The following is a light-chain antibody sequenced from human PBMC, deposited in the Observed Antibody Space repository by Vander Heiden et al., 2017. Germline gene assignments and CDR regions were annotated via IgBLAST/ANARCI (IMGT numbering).Light chain of an antibody. CDR1: NIGSKS. V-gene: IGLV3-21*02. CDR3: QVWDSSSDHPYV. Sequence: SSVLTQPPSVSVAPGQTARITCGGNNIGSKSVHWYQQKPGQAPVLVVYDDSDRPSGSPERFSGSNSGNTATLTISRVEAGEEADYYCQVWDSSSDHPYVFGTGTKVTVL. J-gene: IGLJ1*01. CDR2: DDS.